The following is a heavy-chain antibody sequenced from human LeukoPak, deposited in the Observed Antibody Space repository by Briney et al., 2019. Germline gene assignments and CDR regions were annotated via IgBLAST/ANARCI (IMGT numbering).Heavy chain of an antibody. CDR3: ARDDYGVFNAFDI. CDR1: GGSITSHF. Sequence: SETLSLTCTVSGGSITSHFWTWIRQAPGKGLEWVGYVSKSGSTNYNPSLQSRITISVDTSKNQFFLKLTSMTAADTAVYFCARDDYGVFNAFDIWGQKTVVTVSS. J-gene: IGHJ3*02. CDR2: VSKSGST. V-gene: IGHV4-4*08. D-gene: IGHD3-16*01.